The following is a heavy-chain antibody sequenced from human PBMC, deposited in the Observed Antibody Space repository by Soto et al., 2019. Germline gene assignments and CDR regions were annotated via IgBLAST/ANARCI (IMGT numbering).Heavy chain of an antibody. Sequence: GGSLRLSCAASGFTFSSYAMSWVRQAPGKGLEWVSAISGSGGSTYYADSVKGRFTISRGNSKNTLYLQMNSLRAEDTAVYYCAKGLRFTELYYYYGMDVWGQGTTVTVSS. CDR1: GFTFSSYA. V-gene: IGHV3-23*01. J-gene: IGHJ6*02. D-gene: IGHD1-26*01. CDR2: ISGSGGST. CDR3: AKGLRFTELYYYYGMDV.